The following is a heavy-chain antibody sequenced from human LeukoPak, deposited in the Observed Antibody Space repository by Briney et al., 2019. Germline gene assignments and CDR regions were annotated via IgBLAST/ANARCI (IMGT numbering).Heavy chain of an antibody. CDR1: GGSFSGYY. V-gene: IGHV4-34*01. J-gene: IGHJ4*02. Sequence: SETLSLTCAVYGGSFSGYYWSWIRQPPGKGLEWIGEINHSGSTNYNPSLKSRVTISVDTSKNQFSLKLSSVTAADTAVYHCARGPALPKPKRFDYWGQGTLVTVSS. CDR3: ARGPALPKPKRFDY. CDR2: INHSGST.